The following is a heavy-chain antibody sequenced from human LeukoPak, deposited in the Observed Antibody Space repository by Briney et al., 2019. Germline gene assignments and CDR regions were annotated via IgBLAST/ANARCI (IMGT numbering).Heavy chain of an antibody. CDR1: GFTFSDYY. Sequence: KPGGSLRLSCAASGFTFSDYYMSWIRQAPGKGLEWVSYISSSGSTIYYADSVKGRFTISRDNAKNSLYLQMISLRAEDTAVYYCARELWDYYDSSGSYDMDVWGKGTTVTVSS. V-gene: IGHV3-11*04. J-gene: IGHJ6*03. D-gene: IGHD3-22*01. CDR3: ARELWDYYDSSGSYDMDV. CDR2: ISSSGSTI.